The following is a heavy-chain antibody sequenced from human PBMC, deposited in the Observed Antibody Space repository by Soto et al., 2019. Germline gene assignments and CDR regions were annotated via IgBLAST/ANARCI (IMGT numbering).Heavy chain of an antibody. D-gene: IGHD5-12*01. CDR2: ISYDGSNK. V-gene: IGHV3-30*18. Sequence: QPGGSLRLSCAASGFTFSSYGMHWVRQAPGKGLEWVAVISYDGSNKYYADSVKGRFTISRDNSKNTLYLQMNSLRAEDTAVYYCAKDSGWLQLYGDHDYWGQGTLVTVSS. CDR1: GFTFSSYG. J-gene: IGHJ4*02. CDR3: AKDSGWLQLYGDHDY.